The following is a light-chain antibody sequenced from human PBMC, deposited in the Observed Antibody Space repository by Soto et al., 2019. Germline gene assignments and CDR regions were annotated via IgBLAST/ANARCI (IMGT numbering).Light chain of an antibody. CDR2: HVS. CDR3: SSYTGTSTYV. J-gene: IGLJ1*01. V-gene: IGLV2-14*01. CDR1: SSDVGGYNY. Sequence: QSALTQPASVSGSPGQSITISCTGTSSDVGGYNYVSWYQQYPGKAPKLMIYHVSNRPSGVSNRFSGSKSGNSASLTISGLQAEDEADYYCSSYTGTSTYVFGTGTKVTVL.